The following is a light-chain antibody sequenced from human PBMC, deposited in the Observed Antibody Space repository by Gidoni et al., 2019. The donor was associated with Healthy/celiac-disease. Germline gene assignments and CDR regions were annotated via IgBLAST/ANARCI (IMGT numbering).Light chain of an antibody. Sequence: EIVLPQSPGTLSLSPGERATLSCRASHSVSSSYLAWYQQKPGQAPRLLIYGASSRATGIPDRFSGSGSGTDFTLTISRLEPEDFAVYYCQQYGSSTWTFGQGTKVEIK. V-gene: IGKV3-20*01. J-gene: IGKJ1*01. CDR1: HSVSSSY. CDR2: GAS. CDR3: QQYGSSTWT.